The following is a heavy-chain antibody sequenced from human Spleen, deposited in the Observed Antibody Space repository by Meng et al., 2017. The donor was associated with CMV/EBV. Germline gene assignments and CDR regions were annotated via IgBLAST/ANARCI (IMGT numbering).Heavy chain of an antibody. Sequence: GESLKISCAASGFAFSSYALHWVRRAPGKGLEWVSPIGTSGGSTCYADSVKGRFTISRDNSKNTLFLQMNSLRAEDTAVYYCAKESVDSSGFYQFYFYYDGMDVWGQGTTVTVSS. CDR2: IGTSGGST. V-gene: IGHV3-23*01. J-gene: IGHJ6*02. CDR1: GFAFSSYA. CDR3: AKESVDSSGFYQFYFYYDGMDV. D-gene: IGHD3-22*01.